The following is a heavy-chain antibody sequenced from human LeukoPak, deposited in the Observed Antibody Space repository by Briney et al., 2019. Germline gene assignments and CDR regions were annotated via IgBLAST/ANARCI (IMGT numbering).Heavy chain of an antibody. J-gene: IGHJ4*02. V-gene: IGHV1-69*13. CDR1: GGTFSSSA. CDR3: ARDSLDADYDSSGYYYRCNY. D-gene: IGHD3-22*01. CDR2: IIPIFGTA. Sequence: SAKVSCKDSGGTFSSSAISWVRQAPGQGLEWMGGIIPIFGTANYAQKFQGRVTITVDESPSTAYMELSSMKSEDTAVYYCARDSLDADYDSSGYYYRCNYWGQGTLVTVSS.